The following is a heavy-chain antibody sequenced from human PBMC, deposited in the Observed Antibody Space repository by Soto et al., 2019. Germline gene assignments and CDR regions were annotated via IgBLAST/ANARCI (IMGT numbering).Heavy chain of an antibody. V-gene: IGHV3-33*01. D-gene: IGHD6-19*01. J-gene: IGHJ6*02. CDR3: ARDLIAVGPGRARYGMDV. CDR1: GFTFSSYG. Sequence: QVQLVESGGGVVQPGRSLRLSCAASGFTFSSYGMHWVRQAPGKGLEWVAVIWYDGSNKYYADSVKGRFTISRDNSKNTLYLQMNSLRAEDTAVYYCARDLIAVGPGRARYGMDVWGQGTTVTVSS. CDR2: IWYDGSNK.